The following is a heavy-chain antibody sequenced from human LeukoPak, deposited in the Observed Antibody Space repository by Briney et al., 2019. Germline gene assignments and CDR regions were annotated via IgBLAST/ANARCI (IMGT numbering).Heavy chain of an antibody. Sequence: GGSLRLSCAASGFTFSDYYMSWIRQAPGKGLEWVSYISSSGSTIYYADSVKGRFTISRDNAKNSLYLQMNSLRAEDTAVYYCARDRVKHVLILDYYMDVWGKGTTVTVSS. CDR1: GFTFSDYY. CDR3: ARDRVKHVLILDYYMDV. V-gene: IGHV3-11*01. CDR2: ISSSGSTI. J-gene: IGHJ6*03. D-gene: IGHD2-21*01.